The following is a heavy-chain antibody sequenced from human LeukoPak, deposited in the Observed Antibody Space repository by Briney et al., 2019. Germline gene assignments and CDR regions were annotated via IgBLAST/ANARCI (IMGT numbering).Heavy chain of an antibody. Sequence: ASVKVSCKASGYTFTSYYMHWVRQAPGQGLEWMGIINPSGGSTSYAQKFQGRVTMTRDMSTSTVYMELSSLRSEDTAVYYCARDHLDYYGSGSYSFQTAFDIWGQGTMVTVSS. CDR2: INPSGGST. J-gene: IGHJ3*02. D-gene: IGHD3-10*01. CDR3: ARDHLDYYGSGSYSFQTAFDI. V-gene: IGHV1-46*01. CDR1: GYTFTSYY.